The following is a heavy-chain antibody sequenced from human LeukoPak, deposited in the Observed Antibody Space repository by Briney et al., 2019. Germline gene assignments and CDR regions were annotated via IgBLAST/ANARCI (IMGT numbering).Heavy chain of an antibody. CDR2: IGSSSSTI. V-gene: IGHV3-11*01. D-gene: IGHD2-15*01. J-gene: IGHJ4*02. CDR3: AGVGGPKAD. CDR1: GFTFSDYY. Sequence: GGPLRLSCAASGFTFSDYYMSWLRQATGKGLEWVSYIGSSSSTIYYADSLKGRITISRDNAKNSLYLQMNSLRADDTAVYYFAGVGGPKADWGQGTLVTVSS.